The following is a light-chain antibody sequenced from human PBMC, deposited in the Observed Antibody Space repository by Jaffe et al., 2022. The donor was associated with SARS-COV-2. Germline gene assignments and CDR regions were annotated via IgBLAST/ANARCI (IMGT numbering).Light chain of an antibody. CDR3: LRYNTYPWT. CDR1: QNINYW. V-gene: IGKV1-5*03. J-gene: IGKJ1*01. Sequence: DIQMTQSPSTLSASVGDRVTITCRASQNINYWLAWYQQKPGKAPKLLIYEASNLESGVPSRFSGSGSGTEFTLTISSLRPDDCATYYCLRYNTYPWTFGQGTRVEIK. CDR2: EAS.